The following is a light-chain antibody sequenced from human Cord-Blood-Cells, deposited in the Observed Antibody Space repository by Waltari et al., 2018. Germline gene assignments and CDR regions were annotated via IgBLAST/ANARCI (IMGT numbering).Light chain of an antibody. CDR2: AAS. J-gene: IGKJ2*01. V-gene: IGKV1-39*01. CDR1: QSISSY. CDR3: QQSYSTPYT. Sequence: DXQMTQSPSSLXXSVGDRVTITCRASQSISSYLNWYQQKPGKAPKLLIYAASSLQSGVPSRFSGSGSGTDFTLTISSLQPEDFATYYCQQSYSTPYTFGQGTKLEIK.